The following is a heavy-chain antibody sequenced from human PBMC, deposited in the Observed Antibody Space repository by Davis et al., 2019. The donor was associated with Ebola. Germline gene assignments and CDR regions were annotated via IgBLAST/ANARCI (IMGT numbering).Heavy chain of an antibody. CDR2: ISTYNGNT. CDR1: GYSFTDDG. Sequence: SVTVSCKASGYSFTDDGLSWVRQAPGQGLEWMGWISTYNGNTNYAQKVQGRITMTTDTSTSTAYMELRSLRSDDTARYYCARDVRGITGPSEYWGQGTLVTVSS. CDR3: ARDVRGITGPSEY. D-gene: IGHD1-1*01. J-gene: IGHJ4*02. V-gene: IGHV1-18*01.